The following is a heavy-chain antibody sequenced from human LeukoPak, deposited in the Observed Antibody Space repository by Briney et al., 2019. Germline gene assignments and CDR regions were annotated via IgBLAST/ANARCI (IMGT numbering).Heavy chain of an antibody. V-gene: IGHV3-23*01. CDR2: ITSSCDGT. CDR1: GFTFSIYA. CDR3: AKDRPNYYGSNGHYYRRDGDY. Sequence: QPGGSLRLSCAASGFTFSIYAMSWVRQAPGKGLQWVSSITSSCDGTYYADSVKGRFTISRDNSENMLYLQMNSLRVEDTAVYFCAKDRPNYYGSNGHYYRRDGDYWGQGTLVTVSS. J-gene: IGHJ4*02. D-gene: IGHD3-22*01.